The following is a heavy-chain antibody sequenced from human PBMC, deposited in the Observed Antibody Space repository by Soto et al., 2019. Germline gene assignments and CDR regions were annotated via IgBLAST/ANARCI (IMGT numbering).Heavy chain of an antibody. V-gene: IGHV4-39*01. CDR2: VYYSGST. CDR1: GGSISSSSYY. J-gene: IGHJ4*02. D-gene: IGHD3-10*01. Sequence: PSETLSLTCTVSGGSISSSSYYWGWIRQPPGKGLEWIGTVYYSGSTYYNPSLKSRVTISVDTSKNQFSLKLSSVTAADTAVYYCARTDYYGSGTYFDYWGQGTLVTVSS. CDR3: ARTDYYGSGTYFDY.